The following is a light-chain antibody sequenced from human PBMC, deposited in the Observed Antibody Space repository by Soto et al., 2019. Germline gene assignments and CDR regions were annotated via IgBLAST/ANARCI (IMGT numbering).Light chain of an antibody. CDR1: QIVSGW. Sequence: DIQMTQAPSSLSASVGDRVTVTCRASQIVSGWLAWYQQKPGEAPKLLIYDASALPRGVPSRFSGSGSGTKFTLTIASLQPDDFATYYCQKYETFSGRFGPGTKVDIK. J-gene: IGKJ1*01. V-gene: IGKV1-5*01. CDR2: DAS. CDR3: QKYETFSGR.